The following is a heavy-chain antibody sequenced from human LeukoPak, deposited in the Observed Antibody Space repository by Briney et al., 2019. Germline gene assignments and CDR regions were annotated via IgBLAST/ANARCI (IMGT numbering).Heavy chain of an antibody. Sequence: ASVKVSCKASGYTFTSYDINWVRRATGQGLEWMGWMNPNSGNTGYAQKFQGRVTITRNTSISTAYMELSSLRSEDTAVYYCARGWDLSSSWSSGDAFDIWGQGTMVTVSS. CDR2: MNPNSGNT. J-gene: IGHJ3*02. D-gene: IGHD6-13*01. CDR1: GYTFTSYD. CDR3: ARGWDLSSSWSSGDAFDI. V-gene: IGHV1-8*03.